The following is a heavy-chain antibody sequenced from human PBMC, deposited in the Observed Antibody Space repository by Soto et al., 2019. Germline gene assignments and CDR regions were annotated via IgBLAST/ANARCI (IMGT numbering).Heavy chain of an antibody. D-gene: IGHD4-17*01. CDR2: INHTGGT. CDR1: GGSVNGYY. J-gene: IGHJ4*02. Sequence: SETLSLTCAVYGGSVNGYYWNWIRQPPGKGLEWIGEINHTGGTHYNPSLKSRVTMSVDTSKNQFSLRLSSVTAADTAVYYCASTSNYGDYVVYWGQGTLVTVSS. CDR3: ASTSNYGDYVVY. V-gene: IGHV4-34*10.